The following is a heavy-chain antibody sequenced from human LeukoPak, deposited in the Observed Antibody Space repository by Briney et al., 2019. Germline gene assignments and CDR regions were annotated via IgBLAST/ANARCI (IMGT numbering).Heavy chain of an antibody. CDR3: AKSNYGNWFDP. V-gene: IGHV3-23*01. CDR1: GFTFSSYA. CDR2: ISGSGGST. J-gene: IGHJ5*02. Sequence: GGSLRLSCAASGFTFSSYAMSWVRQAPGKGLEWVSAISGSGGSTYYADSVKGRFTIARDNSKNTPYLQMNSLRVEDTAIYYCAKSNYGNWFDPWGQATLVTVSS. D-gene: IGHD1-7*01.